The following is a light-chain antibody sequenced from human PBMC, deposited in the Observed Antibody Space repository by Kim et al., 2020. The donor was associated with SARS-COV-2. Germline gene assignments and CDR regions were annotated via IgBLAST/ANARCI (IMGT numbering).Light chain of an antibody. CDR1: QTVNSN. CDR2: GAS. V-gene: IGKV3-15*01. CDR3: QQYNNWPLT. J-gene: IGKJ4*01. Sequence: VSPRERAPLSCRASQTVNSNLAWYQQKPGQAPRLLIYGASTRATGIPARFSGSGSGTEFTLTISSLQSEDFAVYYCQQYNNWPLTFGGGTKVDIK.